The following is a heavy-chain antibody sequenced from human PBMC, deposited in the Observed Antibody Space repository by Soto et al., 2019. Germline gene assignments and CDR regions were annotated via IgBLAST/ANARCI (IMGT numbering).Heavy chain of an antibody. J-gene: IGHJ5*02. V-gene: IGHV4-59*12. Sequence: SETLSLTCNVSGGSISNSYWTWIRQPPGKRLEWIGYIYYSGFTTYNPSLKSRVTMSIDTSKSQFSLKLRSVTSADTAVYYCARDVEKYGWFDPWSQGTLVTVSS. CDR3: ARDVEKYGWFDP. CDR2: IYYSGFT. D-gene: IGHD2-2*01. CDR1: GGSISNSY.